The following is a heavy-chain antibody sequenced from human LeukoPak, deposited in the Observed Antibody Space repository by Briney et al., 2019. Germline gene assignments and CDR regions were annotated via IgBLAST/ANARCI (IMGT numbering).Heavy chain of an antibody. CDR2: ISSTGGTT. J-gene: IGHJ4*02. Sequence: GGSLRLSCVASGLTFSNYGISWVRQAPGKGLEWVSAISSTGGTTYYADSVKGHFTISRDNSKNTVYLQMNSLSAEDTAVYYCAKAQRLLLEGPDYWGQGTLVTVSS. CDR3: AKAQRLLLEGPDY. CDR1: GLTFSNYG. V-gene: IGHV3-23*01. D-gene: IGHD3-10*01.